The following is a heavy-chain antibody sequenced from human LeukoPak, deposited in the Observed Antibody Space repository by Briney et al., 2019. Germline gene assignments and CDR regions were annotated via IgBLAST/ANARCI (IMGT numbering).Heavy chain of an antibody. CDR1: GGSISSSSYY. D-gene: IGHD3-3*01. Sequence: PSETLSLTCTVSGGSISSSSYYWGWIRQPPGKGLEWIGSIYYSGSTYYNPSLKSRVTISVDTSKNQFSLKLSSVTAADTAVYYCARYEFAYYYFDYWGQGTLVTVSS. V-gene: IGHV4-39*07. CDR2: IYYSGST. CDR3: ARYEFAYYYFDY. J-gene: IGHJ4*02.